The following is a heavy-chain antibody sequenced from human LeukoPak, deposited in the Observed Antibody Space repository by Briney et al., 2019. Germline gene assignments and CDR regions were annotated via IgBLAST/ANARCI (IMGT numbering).Heavy chain of an antibody. V-gene: IGHV3-43*02. J-gene: IGHJ4*02. D-gene: IGHD1-14*01. CDR3: AKDIEKEPMYYFDY. CDR1: GFTFDDYA. CDR2: ISGDGGST. Sequence: PGGSLRLSCAASGFTFDDYAMHWVRQAPGQGLERVSLISGDGGSTYYADSVKGRFTISRDNSKNSLYLQMNSLRTEDTALYYCAKDIEKEPMYYFDYWGQGTLVTVSS.